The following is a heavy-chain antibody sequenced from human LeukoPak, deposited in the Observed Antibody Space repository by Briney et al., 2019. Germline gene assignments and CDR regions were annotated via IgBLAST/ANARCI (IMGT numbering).Heavy chain of an antibody. CDR3: ARDDNRGFDY. CDR2: IRGSGSGM. CDR1: GFAFSDFS. D-gene: IGHD7-27*01. Sequence: GGSLRLSCAASGFAFSDFSMNWVRQAPGKGLEWVANIRGSGSGMGRGNYYADSVQGRFTISRDNAKNSLYLQTNSLRAEDTAFYYCARDDNRGFDYWGQGALVTVSS. J-gene: IGHJ4*02. V-gene: IGHV3-21*05.